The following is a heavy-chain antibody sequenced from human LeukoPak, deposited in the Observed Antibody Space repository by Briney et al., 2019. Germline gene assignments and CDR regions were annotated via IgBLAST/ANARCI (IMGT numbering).Heavy chain of an antibody. V-gene: IGHV4-31*03. Sequence: SETLSLTCTVSDGSLSSGGFYWRWIRQHPGKGLEWIGTMYYSGSTYYNPSLKSRVTILVDTSKNQFSLKLSSVTAADTAVYYCARVSYVVWWFDPWGQGTLVTVSS. D-gene: IGHD3-16*01. CDR2: MYYSGST. CDR1: DGSLSSGGFY. CDR3: ARVSYVVWWFDP. J-gene: IGHJ5*02.